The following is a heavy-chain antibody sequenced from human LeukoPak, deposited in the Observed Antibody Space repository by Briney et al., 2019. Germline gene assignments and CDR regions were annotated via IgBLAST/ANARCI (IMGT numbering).Heavy chain of an antibody. D-gene: IGHD3-3*01. J-gene: IGHJ4*02. V-gene: IGHV1-2*02. CDR3: ARDQAPIPIFGVVLIGYFDY. CDR1: GYTFTGYD. Sequence: ASVGVSGKASGYTFTGYDMHWGRQAPGQGREGRGGSNPKSGGTNGAQKFKGRVTMTRDTSISKAYMELSRLRSDDTAVYYCARDQAPIPIFGVVLIGYFDYWGQGTLVTVSS. CDR2: SNPKSGGT.